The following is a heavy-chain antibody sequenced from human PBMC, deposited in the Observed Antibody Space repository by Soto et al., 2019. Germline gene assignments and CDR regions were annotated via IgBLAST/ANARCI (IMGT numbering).Heavy chain of an antibody. CDR2: TNAGNGNT. D-gene: IGHD3-22*01. V-gene: IGHV1-3*01. Sequence: ASVKVPFKASGDPSTNYLMNWVRQAPGQRLEWMGWTNAGNGNTKYSQKFQGRVTITRDTSASTAYMELNSLRVEDTAVYYCARPTYYYDSSGPPGYWGQGTLVTVSS. CDR3: ARPTYYYDSSGPPGY. CDR1: GDPSTNYL. J-gene: IGHJ4*02.